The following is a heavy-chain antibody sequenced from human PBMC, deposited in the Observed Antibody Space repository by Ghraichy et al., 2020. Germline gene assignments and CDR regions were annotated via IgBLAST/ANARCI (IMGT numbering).Heavy chain of an antibody. CDR2: ISGNGGTT. J-gene: IGHJ4*02. CDR3: AKSAGGYCTGGSCFKFDY. CDR1: GFTFSNYA. V-gene: IGHV3-23*01. Sequence: GGSLRLSCAASGFTFSNYAMTWVRQAPGKGLEWVSGISGNGGTTYYADSVKGRFTISRDNSKNTLYLQMNSLRAEDTAVYYWAKSAGGYCTGGSCFKFDYWGQGTLVTVSS. D-gene: IGHD2-15*01.